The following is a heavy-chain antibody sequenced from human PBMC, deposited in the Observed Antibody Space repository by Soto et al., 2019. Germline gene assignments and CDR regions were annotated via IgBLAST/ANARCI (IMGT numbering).Heavy chain of an antibody. V-gene: IGHV4-31*03. Sequence: QVQLQESGPGLVKPSQTLSLTCTVSGGSISSGGYYWSWIRQHPGKGLEWIGYIYYSGSTYYNPSLKSRVTISVDTSKNQFSLKLSSVTAADTAVYYCARDKAPYGAVRGLLDPWGQGTLVTVSS. CDR1: GGSISSGGYY. D-gene: IGHD3-22*01. CDR2: IYYSGST. CDR3: ARDKAPYGAVRGLLDP. J-gene: IGHJ5*02.